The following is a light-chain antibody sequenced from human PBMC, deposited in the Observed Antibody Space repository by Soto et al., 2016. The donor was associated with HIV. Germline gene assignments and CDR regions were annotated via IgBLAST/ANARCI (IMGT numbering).Light chain of an antibody. J-gene: IGKJ1*01. Sequence: AIRMTQSPSSLSASTGDRVTITCRASQIISSYLAWYQQKPGKAPKLLIYAASTLQSGVPSRFSGSGSGTDFTLTISSLQSEDFATYYCQQYYSYPRTFGQGTKVEIK. V-gene: IGKV1-8*01. CDR1: QIISSY. CDR2: AAS. CDR3: QQYYSYPRT.